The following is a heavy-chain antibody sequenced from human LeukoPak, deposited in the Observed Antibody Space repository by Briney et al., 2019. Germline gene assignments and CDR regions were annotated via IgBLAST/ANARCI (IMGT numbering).Heavy chain of an antibody. CDR1: GYTFIDYY. V-gene: IGHV1-2*02. J-gene: IGHJ6*03. D-gene: IGHD2-2*01. CDR3: ASGTIIARSYYYMDV. Sequence: ASVKVSCKASGYTFIDYYMHWVRQAPGQGLEWMGWINPNSGATNYAQKFQGRVTMTRDTSISTAYMELSRLRSDDTAVYYCASGTIIARSYYYMDVGGKGTTVTVSS. CDR2: INPNSGAT.